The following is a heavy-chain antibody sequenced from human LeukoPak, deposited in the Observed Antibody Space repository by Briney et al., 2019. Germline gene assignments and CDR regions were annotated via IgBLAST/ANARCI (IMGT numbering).Heavy chain of an antibody. V-gene: IGHV3-30*01. D-gene: IGHD4-17*01. J-gene: IGHJ4*02. CDR3: ARDPSTTVLDY. CDR1: GFTFSSYA. CDR2: ISYDGSNK. Sequence: GGSLRLSCAASGFTFSSYAMPWVRQAPGKGLEWVAVISYDGSNKYYADSVKGRFTISRDNSKNTLYLQMNSLRAEDTAVYYCARDPSTTVLDYWGQGTLVTVSS.